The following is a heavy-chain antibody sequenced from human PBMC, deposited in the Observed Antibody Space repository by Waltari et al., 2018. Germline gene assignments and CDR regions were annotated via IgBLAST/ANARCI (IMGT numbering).Heavy chain of an antibody. CDR3: ANSTLKGYY. CDR2: ISGSGDST. V-gene: IGHV3-23*01. J-gene: IGHJ4*02. Sequence: EVQLLESGGGLAQPGGSLRLSCEASELTFSNYAMSWVRQAPGKGLEWISGISGSGDSTYYADSVTGRFTISRDNSKNTLYLQMNSLRAEDTAVYYCANSTLKGYYWGQGTLVTVSS. CDR1: ELTFSNYA.